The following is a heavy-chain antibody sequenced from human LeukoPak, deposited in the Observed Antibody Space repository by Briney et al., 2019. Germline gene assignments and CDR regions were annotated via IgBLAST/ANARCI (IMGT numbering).Heavy chain of an antibody. Sequence: GGSLRLSCAASGFTFSSYGMHWVGHAPGKGLEWVGLIRYDGSNKYYADSVKGRFTISRDNSKNTLYLQMNSLRAEDTAVYYCAKDPLTKGIHYYGSGSQYFDYWGQGTLVTVSS. CDR2: IRYDGSNK. D-gene: IGHD3-10*01. CDR3: AKDPLTKGIHYYGSGSQYFDY. V-gene: IGHV3-30*02. J-gene: IGHJ4*02. CDR1: GFTFSSYG.